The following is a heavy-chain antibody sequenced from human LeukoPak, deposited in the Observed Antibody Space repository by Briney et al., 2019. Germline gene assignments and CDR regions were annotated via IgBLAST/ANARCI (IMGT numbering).Heavy chain of an antibody. CDR1: GFTFSSYA. Sequence: GGSLRLSCAASGFTFSSYAMSWVRQAPGKGLEWVSAISGSGGSTYYADSVKGRFTISRDNSKNTLYLQMNSLRAEDTAVYYCAKPQGVATPRRDWFDPWGQGTLVTVSS. V-gene: IGHV3-23*01. J-gene: IGHJ5*02. D-gene: IGHD5-12*01. CDR3: AKPQGVATPRRDWFDP. CDR2: ISGSGGST.